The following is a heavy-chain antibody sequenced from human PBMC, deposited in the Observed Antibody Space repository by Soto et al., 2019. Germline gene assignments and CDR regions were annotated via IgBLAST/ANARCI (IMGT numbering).Heavy chain of an antibody. Sequence: SVKVSCKASGGTFSSYAISWVRQAPGQGLEWMGGIIPIFGTANYAQKFQGRVTITADESTSTAYMELSSLRSEDTAVYYCARDFGSSGYYPNWFDPWGQGTLVTVSS. V-gene: IGHV1-69*13. CDR2: IIPIFGTA. CDR3: ARDFGSSGYYPNWFDP. D-gene: IGHD3-22*01. J-gene: IGHJ5*02. CDR1: GGTFSSYA.